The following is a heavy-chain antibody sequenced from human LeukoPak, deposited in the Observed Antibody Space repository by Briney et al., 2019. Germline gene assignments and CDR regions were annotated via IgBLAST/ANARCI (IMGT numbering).Heavy chain of an antibody. V-gene: IGHV4-38-2*02. CDR3: ARAHDYTRFDY. Sequence: PSETLSLTCTVSGYSISSGYYWGWIRQPPGKGLEWIGSIYHSGSTYYNPSLKSRVTISVDTSKNQFSLKLSSVTAADTAVCYCARAHDYTRFDYWGQGTLVTVSS. D-gene: IGHD4-11*01. CDR2: IYHSGST. J-gene: IGHJ4*02. CDR1: GYSISSGYY.